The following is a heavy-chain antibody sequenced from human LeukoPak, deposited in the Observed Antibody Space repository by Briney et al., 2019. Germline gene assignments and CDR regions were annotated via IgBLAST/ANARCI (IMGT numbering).Heavy chain of an antibody. CDR2: IYHSERT. CDR3: ARVLPITPYFDY. D-gene: IGHD1-20*01. Sequence: PSETLSLTCTVSGYSINNGFYWGWIRQPPGKGLEWIGSIYHSERTHYNPSLKSRVTISVDTSKNQFSLKLSSVTAADTAVYYCARVLPITPYFDYWGQGTLATVSS. CDR1: GYSINNGFY. V-gene: IGHV4-38-2*02. J-gene: IGHJ4*02.